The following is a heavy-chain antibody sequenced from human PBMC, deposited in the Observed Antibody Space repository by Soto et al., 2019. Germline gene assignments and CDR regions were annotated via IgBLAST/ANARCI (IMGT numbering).Heavy chain of an antibody. J-gene: IGHJ5*02. Sequence: SETLSLTCAVYGGSFSGYYWSWIRQPPGKGLEWIGEINHSGSTNYNPSLKSRVTISVDTSKNQFSLKLSSVTAADTAVYYCARGYLQVAAPINWFDPWGQGIMVTVSS. CDR1: GGSFSGYY. CDR3: ARGYLQVAAPINWFDP. D-gene: IGHD2-15*01. V-gene: IGHV4-34*01. CDR2: INHSGST.